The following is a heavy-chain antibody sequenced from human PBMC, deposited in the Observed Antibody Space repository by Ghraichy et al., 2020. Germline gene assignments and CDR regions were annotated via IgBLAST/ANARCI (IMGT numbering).Heavy chain of an antibody. CDR1: GFTFSRHW. V-gene: IGHV3-7*04. J-gene: IGHJ4*02. D-gene: IGHD2-21*01. CDR2: IKQDGSEK. Sequence: GGSLRLSCAASGFTFSRHWMSWVRQAPGKGLEWVANIKQDGSEKYYVDSVKGRFTISRDNAKNSLFLQMNSLRAEDTAVYYCATDRLFAYWGQGTLVTVSS. CDR3: ATDRLFAY.